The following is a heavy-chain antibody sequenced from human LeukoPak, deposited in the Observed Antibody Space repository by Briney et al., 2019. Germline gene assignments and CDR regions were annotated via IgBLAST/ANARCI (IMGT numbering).Heavy chain of an antibody. CDR2: INHSGST. D-gene: IGHD1-7*01. CDR3: GAGGWNYDVDY. J-gene: IGHJ4*02. V-gene: IGHV4-34*01. CDR1: GGSFSGYY. Sequence: SETLSLTCAVYGGSFSGYYWGWIRQPPGKGLEWIGEINHSGSTNYNPSLKSRVTISVDTSKNQFSLKLSSVTAADTAVYYCGAGGWNYDVDYWGQGTLVTVSS.